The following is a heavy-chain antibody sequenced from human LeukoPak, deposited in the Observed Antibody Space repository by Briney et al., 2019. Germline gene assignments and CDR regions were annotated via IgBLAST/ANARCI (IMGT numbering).Heavy chain of an antibody. CDR1: GASISGYY. CDR3: ARGSYNYWTLYYFDY. CDR2: ISDNGSI. V-gene: IGHV4-59*01. J-gene: IGHJ4*02. Sequence: SETLSLTCTVSGASISGYYWSWIRQPPGKGLEWLGCISDNGSINYNPSLKSRVTISLDTSKHQFSLKLSSVTAADTAVYYCARGSYNYWTLYYFDYWGQGTLVTVSS. D-gene: IGHD5-18*01.